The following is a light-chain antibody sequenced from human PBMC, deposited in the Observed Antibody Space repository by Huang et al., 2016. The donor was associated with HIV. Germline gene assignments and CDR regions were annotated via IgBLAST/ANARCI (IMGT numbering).Light chain of an antibody. Sequence: IQLTQSPSSLSASVGDRITITCRASQSINHYLTWYQQKPGKAPKFLIYGASTLDTGVPSRFSGSGSGTDFTLTISGLQPEDVATYYCQQLNSYPLTFGGGTKVEIK. J-gene: IGKJ4*01. CDR1: QSINHY. CDR3: QQLNSYPLT. V-gene: IGKV1-9*01. CDR2: GAS.